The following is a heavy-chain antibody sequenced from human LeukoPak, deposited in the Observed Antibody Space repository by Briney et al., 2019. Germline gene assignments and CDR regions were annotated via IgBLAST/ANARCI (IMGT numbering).Heavy chain of an antibody. Sequence: SETLSLTRTVSGGSISSYYWSWIRQPAGKGLEWIGRIYPSGSTNYNPSLKSRVTMSVDTSKNQFSLKLSSVTAADTAVYYCARGRGERRSPYYYYYMDVWGKGTTVTVSS. CDR2: IYPSGST. V-gene: IGHV4-4*07. CDR1: GGSISSYY. D-gene: IGHD1-1*01. CDR3: ARGRGERRSPYYYYYMDV. J-gene: IGHJ6*03.